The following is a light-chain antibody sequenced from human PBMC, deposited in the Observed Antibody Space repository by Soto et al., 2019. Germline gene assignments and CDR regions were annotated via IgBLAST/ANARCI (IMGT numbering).Light chain of an antibody. V-gene: IGKV3-20*01. Sequence: ENVLTQSPGTLSLSPGERATLSCRASQSVGSYLGWYQKKPGQAPRLLIYGASNRATGIPDRFSGSGSGTDFTLTSSRLEPEDFAVYYCQHYGCPPPWTCGQGTKVEIQ. CDR3: QHYGCPPPWT. CDR2: GAS. CDR1: QSVGSY. J-gene: IGKJ1*01.